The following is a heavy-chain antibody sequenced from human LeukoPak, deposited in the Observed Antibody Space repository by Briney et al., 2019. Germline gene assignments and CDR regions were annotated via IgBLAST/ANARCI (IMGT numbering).Heavy chain of an antibody. Sequence: ASVKVSCKTSGDTFSDYTVNWVRQGPGQGLEWMGGIIPILGIATYAQKFQDRVTITADRSTSTAYMELSSLRSEDTAVYYCARGRYYGSGSKNWFDSWGQGTPVTVSS. V-gene: IGHV1-69*10. D-gene: IGHD3-10*01. J-gene: IGHJ5*01. CDR2: IIPILGIA. CDR3: ARGRYYGSGSKNWFDS. CDR1: GDTFSDYT.